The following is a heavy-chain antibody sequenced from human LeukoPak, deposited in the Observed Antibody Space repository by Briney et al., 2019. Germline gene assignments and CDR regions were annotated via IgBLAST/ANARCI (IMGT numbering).Heavy chain of an antibody. J-gene: IGHJ4*02. Sequence: GGSLRLSCAASGFTFYDYAMHWVRHAPGKGLEWVSGISWNSGSIGYADSVKGRFTISRDNAKNSLYLQMNSLRAEDTALYYCAKAKITIFGVALFDYWGQGTLVTVSS. CDR1: GFTFYDYA. CDR2: ISWNSGSI. D-gene: IGHD3-3*01. V-gene: IGHV3-9*01. CDR3: AKAKITIFGVALFDY.